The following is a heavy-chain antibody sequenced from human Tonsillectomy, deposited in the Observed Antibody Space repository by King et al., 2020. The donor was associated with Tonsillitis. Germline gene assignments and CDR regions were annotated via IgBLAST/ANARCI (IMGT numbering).Heavy chain of an antibody. CDR1: GGSISSYY. V-gene: IGHV4-59*01. J-gene: IGHJ4*02. CDR3: ARVSGWFDY. D-gene: IGHD6-19*01. Sequence: VQLQESGPGLVKPSETLSLTCTVSGGSISSYYWSWIRQPPGKGLEWIGYIYYSGSTNYNPSLKSRVTISVDTSKNQFSLKLSSVTAADTAVYYCARVSGWFDYWGQGTLVTVSS. CDR2: IYYSGST.